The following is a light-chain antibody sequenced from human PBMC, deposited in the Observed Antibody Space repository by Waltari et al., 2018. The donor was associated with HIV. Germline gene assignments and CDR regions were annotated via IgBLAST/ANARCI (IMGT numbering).Light chain of an antibody. CDR2: KDT. Sequence: QSVLTQPPSASGTPGQRVTISCSGSSANVEKDNVYWYQQLTGAAPRLLIYKDTQRPAGVPDRFTGSKSGTSASLAISGLRSEDEADYYCVGWDSRLSGYVFGSGTKVTVL. CDR1: SANVEKDN. J-gene: IGLJ1*01. V-gene: IGLV1-47*01. CDR3: VGWDSRLSGYV.